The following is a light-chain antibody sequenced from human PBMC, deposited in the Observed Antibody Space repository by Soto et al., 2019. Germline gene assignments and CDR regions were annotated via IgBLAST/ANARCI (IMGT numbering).Light chain of an antibody. Sequence: EIVLTQSPGTLSLSPGERAALSCKASQSVSGSYIAWYQQKPGQAPRLLIYGASSRTTGIPDRFSGSGSGTAFTLTISRLEPADFAVYYCQQYGISPYTFGQGTKLEIK. CDR2: GAS. J-gene: IGKJ2*01. CDR3: QQYGISPYT. CDR1: QSVSGSY. V-gene: IGKV3-20*01.